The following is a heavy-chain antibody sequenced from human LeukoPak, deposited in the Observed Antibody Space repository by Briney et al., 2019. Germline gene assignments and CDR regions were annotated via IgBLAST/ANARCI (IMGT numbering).Heavy chain of an antibody. D-gene: IGHD3-22*01. CDR1: GGSISSSSYY. CDR3: VGYYDSSGYYYLGWFDP. Sequence: SETLSLTCTASGGSISSSSYYWGWIRQPPGKGLEWIGSIHYSGSTYYNPSLKSRVTISVDTSKNQFSLKLSSVTAADTAVYYCVGYYDSSGYYYLGWFDPWGQGTLVTVSS. J-gene: IGHJ5*02. CDR2: IHYSGST. V-gene: IGHV4-39*07.